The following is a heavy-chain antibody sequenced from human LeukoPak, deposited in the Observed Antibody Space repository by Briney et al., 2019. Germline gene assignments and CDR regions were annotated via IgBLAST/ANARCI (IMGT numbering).Heavy chain of an antibody. CDR3: ARDGAFDI. Sequence: PGGSLRLSCVASGFTFSSYWMSWVRQAPGKGLEWVANIKQDGSEKYYVDSVKGRFTISRDNAKNSLYLQMNSLRAEDTAVYYCARDGAFDIWGQGTMVTVSS. CDR2: IKQDGSEK. V-gene: IGHV3-7*01. CDR1: GFTFSSYW. J-gene: IGHJ3*02.